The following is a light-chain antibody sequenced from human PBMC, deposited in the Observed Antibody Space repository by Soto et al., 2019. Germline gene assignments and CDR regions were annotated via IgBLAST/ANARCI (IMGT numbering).Light chain of an antibody. V-gene: IGLV3-21*02. CDR2: DDT. CDR1: NVGTFS. J-gene: IGLJ2*01. CDR3: QVWDRSTYQVV. Sequence: SYVLTQPPSMSVAPGQTASISCAGENVGTFSMHWYQQRPGQAPVLVVHDDTDRSYGIPDRFSGSNSGNTATLTISRVEAGDEADYYCQVWDRSTYQVVFGGGTKLTVL.